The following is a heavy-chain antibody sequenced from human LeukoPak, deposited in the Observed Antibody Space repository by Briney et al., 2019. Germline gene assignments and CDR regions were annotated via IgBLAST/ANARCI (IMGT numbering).Heavy chain of an antibody. V-gene: IGHV3-23*01. CDR2: ISGSGGST. CDR3: AKVDCSSTSCRYLIGPNDY. D-gene: IGHD2-2*01. CDR1: GFTFSSYA. Sequence: GGSLRLSCAASGFTFSSYAMSWVRQAPGKGLEWVSAISGSGGSTYYADSVKGRFTISRDNSKNTLYLQMNSLRAEDTAVYYCAKVDCSSTSCRYLIGPNDYWGQGTLVTVSS. J-gene: IGHJ4*02.